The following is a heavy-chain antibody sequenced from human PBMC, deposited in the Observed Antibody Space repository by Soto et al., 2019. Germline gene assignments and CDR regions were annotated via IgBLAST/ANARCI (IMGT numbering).Heavy chain of an antibody. CDR1: GFTFSSYS. J-gene: IGHJ6*02. D-gene: IGHD3-22*01. V-gene: IGHV3-48*01. CDR2: ISSSRSTI. Sequence: EVQLVKSGGGLVQPGGSLRLSCAASGFTFSSYSMNWVRQAPGKGLDWVSYISSSRSTIYYADSVKGRFTISRDNAKNSLYLQMSSLRSEDTAVYYCARGRDYDSSGYHDHYYYYGMAVWGQGTTVTVSS. CDR3: ARGRDYDSSGYHDHYYYYGMAV.